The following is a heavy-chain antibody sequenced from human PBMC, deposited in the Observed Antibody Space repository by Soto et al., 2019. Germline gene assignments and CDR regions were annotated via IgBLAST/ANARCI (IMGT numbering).Heavy chain of an antibody. J-gene: IGHJ4*02. D-gene: IGHD1-20*01. Sequence: QITLKESGPTLVKPTQPLTLACTLSGFSPSTTGVGVGWIRQPPGKALEWLALIYWDDDKRYSPSLKSRLTNTRETSKNQVVRTMTSMDPVDTAIYYCAHRDNVKPDYFNCWGQGTMVTVSS. CDR1: GFSPSTTGVG. V-gene: IGHV2-5*02. CDR2: IYWDDDK. CDR3: AHRDNVKPDYFNC.